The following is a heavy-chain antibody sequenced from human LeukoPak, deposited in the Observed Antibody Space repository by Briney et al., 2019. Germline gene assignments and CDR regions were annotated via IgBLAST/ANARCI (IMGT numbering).Heavy chain of an antibody. Sequence: SETLSLTCAVYGGSFSGYYWSWIRQPPGKGLEWIGEINHSGSTNYNPSLKSRVTISVDTSKNQFSLKLSSVTAADTAVYYCXXXXXXXXWSLKLGNWFDPWGQGTLVTVSS. J-gene: IGHJ5*02. CDR3: XXXXXXXXWSLKLGNWFDP. CDR1: GGSFSGYY. V-gene: IGHV4-34*03. CDR2: INHSGST. D-gene: IGHD1-7*01.